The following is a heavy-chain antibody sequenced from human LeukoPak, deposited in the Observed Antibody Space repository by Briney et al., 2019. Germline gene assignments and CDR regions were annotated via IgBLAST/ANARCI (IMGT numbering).Heavy chain of an antibody. CDR1: GGSISSYY. V-gene: IGHV4-4*07. D-gene: IGHD3-10*01. CDR3: ARDRGITMVRGRPGYFDY. J-gene: IGHJ4*02. CDR2: IYTSGST. Sequence: SETLSLTCTVSGGSISSYYWSWIRQPAGKGLEWIGRIYTSGSTNYNPSLKSRVTMSVDTSKNQFSLKLSSVTAADTAVYYCARDRGITMVRGRPGYFDYWGQGTLVTVSS.